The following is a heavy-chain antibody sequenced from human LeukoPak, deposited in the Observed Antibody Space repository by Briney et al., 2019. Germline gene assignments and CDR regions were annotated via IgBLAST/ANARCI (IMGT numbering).Heavy chain of an antibody. CDR3: AKVKDSSGYYGLIDY. CDR1: GFTFSSHG. J-gene: IGHJ4*02. D-gene: IGHD3-22*01. CDR2: ISPSGSIS. V-gene: IGHV3-23*01. Sequence: PGGSLRLSCAASGFTFSSHGINWVRQAPGKGLEWVSGISPSGSISYYADSVKGRFTISRDNSKNTLYLQMNSLRAEDTAVYYCAKVKDSSGYYGLIDYWGQGTLVTVSS.